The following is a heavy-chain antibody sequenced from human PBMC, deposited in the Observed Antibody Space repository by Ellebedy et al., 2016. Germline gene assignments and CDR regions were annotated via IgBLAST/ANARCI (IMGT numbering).Heavy chain of an antibody. CDR3: VTGIKPWNDY. CDR2: ISSSSKTI. V-gene: IGHV3-48*02. D-gene: IGHD1-1*01. Sequence: GESLKISCAASGFTFSGYSMNWVRQAPGKGLEWVSYISSSSKTIYYADSVKGRFTISRDNVKNSLYLQMNSLRDEDKAVYYCVTGIKPWNDYWGQGTLVTVSS. J-gene: IGHJ4*02. CDR1: GFTFSGYS.